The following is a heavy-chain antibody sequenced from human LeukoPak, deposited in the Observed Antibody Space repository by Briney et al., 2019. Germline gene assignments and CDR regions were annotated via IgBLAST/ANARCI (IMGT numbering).Heavy chain of an antibody. CDR3: AKLYYYDSSGSFDY. J-gene: IGHJ4*02. V-gene: IGHV3-23*01. D-gene: IGHD3-22*01. CDR2: ISGSGGST. CDR1: GFTLSSYA. Sequence: GGSLRLSCAASGFTLSSYAMSWVRQAPGKGLEWVSAISGSGGSTYYADSVKGRFTISRDNSKNTLYLQMNSLRAEDTAVYYCAKLYYYDSSGSFDYWGQGTLVTVSS.